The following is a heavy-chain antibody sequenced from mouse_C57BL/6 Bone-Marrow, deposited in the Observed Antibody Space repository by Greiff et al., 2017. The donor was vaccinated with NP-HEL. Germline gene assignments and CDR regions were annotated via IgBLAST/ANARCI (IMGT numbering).Heavy chain of an antibody. D-gene: IGHD2-4*01. J-gene: IGHJ2*01. V-gene: IGHV1-52*01. CDR3: AIYYDYDGGYFDY. CDR1: GYTFTSYW. CDR2: IDPSDSET. Sequence: QVQLQQPGAELVRPGSSVKLYCKASGYTFTSYWMHWVKQRPIQGLEWIGNIDPSDSETHYNQKFKDKATLTVDQSSSTAYMQLSSLTSEDSAVYYCAIYYDYDGGYFDYWGQGTTLTVSS.